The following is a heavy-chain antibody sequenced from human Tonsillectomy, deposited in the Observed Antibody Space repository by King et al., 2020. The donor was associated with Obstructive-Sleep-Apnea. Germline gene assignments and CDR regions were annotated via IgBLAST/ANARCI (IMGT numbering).Heavy chain of an antibody. CDR3: ARSPGGEAYFDH. CDR2: IYNSGST. V-gene: IGHV4-4*02. CDR1: GGSISSSNW. Sequence: VQLQESGPGLVKPSGTLSLTCAVSGGSISSSNWWSWVRQPPGKGLEWIGEIYNSGSTNYNPSLKSRVSISVDKSKNQFSLRLTSVTAADTAVYYCARSPGGEAYFDHWGQGTLVTVSS. D-gene: IGHD3-16*01. J-gene: IGHJ4*02.